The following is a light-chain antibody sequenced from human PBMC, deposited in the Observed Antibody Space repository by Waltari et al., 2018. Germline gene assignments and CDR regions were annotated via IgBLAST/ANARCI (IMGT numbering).Light chain of an antibody. V-gene: IGLV3-21*03. Sequence: SYVLTQPPSVSVAPGKTARITCGGNNIGSKSVHWYQQKPGQAPVLVGYDDSDRPSGSPERFSGANSGNTATLTISRVEAGDEADYYCQVWDSSSDPVVFGGGTKLTFL. CDR3: QVWDSSSDPVV. CDR2: DDS. CDR1: NIGSKS. J-gene: IGLJ2*01.